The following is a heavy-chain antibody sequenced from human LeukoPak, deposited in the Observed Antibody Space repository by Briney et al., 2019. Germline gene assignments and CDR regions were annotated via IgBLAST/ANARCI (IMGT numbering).Heavy chain of an antibody. Sequence: SETRSLTCSVSGGSISSYYWNWSRQPPGKGLGGIGANYYSGSTHYNPSLKSRVTKSVDTSQNQFPRNLSSVTAADTAMYYCARHAKLAPWGQGIMVTVSS. J-gene: IGHJ5*02. V-gene: IGHV4-59*08. CDR1: GGSISSYY. CDR2: NYYSGST. CDR3: ARHAKLAP.